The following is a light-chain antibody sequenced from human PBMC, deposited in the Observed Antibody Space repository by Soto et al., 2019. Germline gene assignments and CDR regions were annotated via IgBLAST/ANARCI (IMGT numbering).Light chain of an antibody. Sequence: DIQMTQSPSSLSASVGDRVTITCRASQGISNYLAWYQQKPGKVPKLLIYAASILQSRVPSRFSGSGSGTDFTLTISSLHPEDVATYYCQKYHSAPFTFGPGTKVDIK. J-gene: IGKJ3*01. CDR2: AAS. CDR1: QGISNY. V-gene: IGKV1-27*01. CDR3: QKYHSAPFT.